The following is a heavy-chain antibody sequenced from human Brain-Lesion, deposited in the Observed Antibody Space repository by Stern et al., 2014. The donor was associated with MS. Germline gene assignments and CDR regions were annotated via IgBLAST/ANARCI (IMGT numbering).Heavy chain of an antibody. CDR2: IKQDGSEK. D-gene: IGHD3-16*02. Sequence: EVQLVESGGGLVQPGGSLRLSCAASGFTFRFYWMNWVRQTPGKGLEWVANIKQDGSEKFYVDSVKGRFTISRDNTWNSLYLQMNSLRVEDTAVYYCARSDYDYVWGSNRYRTTRYFLDYWSQGTLVSVSS. J-gene: IGHJ4*02. V-gene: IGHV3-7*01. CDR3: ARSDYDYVWGSNRYRTTRYFLDY. CDR1: GFTFRFYW.